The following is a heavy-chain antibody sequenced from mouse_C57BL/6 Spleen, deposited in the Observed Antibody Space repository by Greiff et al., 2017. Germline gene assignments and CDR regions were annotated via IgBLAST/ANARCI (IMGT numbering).Heavy chain of an antibody. V-gene: IGHV1-69*01. CDR3: ARTMAYPTDWYFDV. CDR2: IDPSDSYT. D-gene: IGHD1-1*01. J-gene: IGHJ1*03. Sequence: QVQLQQPGAELVMPGASVKLSCKASGYTFTSYWMHWVKQRPGQGLEWIGEIDPSDSYTNYNQKFKGKSTLTVDKSSSTAYMQLSSRTSEDSAFDYCARTMAYPTDWYFDVWGTGTTVTVSS. CDR1: GYTFTSYW.